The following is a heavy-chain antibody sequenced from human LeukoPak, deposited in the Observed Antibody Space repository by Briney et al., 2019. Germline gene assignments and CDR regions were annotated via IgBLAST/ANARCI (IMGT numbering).Heavy chain of an antibody. CDR2: ISAYNGNT. D-gene: IGHD2-21*01. J-gene: IGHJ4*02. V-gene: IGHV1-18*01. CDR3: ARGGGADYYFDY. Sequence: ASVKVSCKASGGTLSSYAISWVRQAPGQGLEWMGWISAYNGNTNYAQKLQGRVTMTTDTSTSTAYMELRSLRSDDTAVYYCARGGGADYYFDYWGQGTLVTVSS. CDR1: GGTLSSYA.